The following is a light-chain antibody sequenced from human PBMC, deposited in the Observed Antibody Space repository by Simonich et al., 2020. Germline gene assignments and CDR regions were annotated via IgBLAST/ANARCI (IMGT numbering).Light chain of an antibody. CDR1: QSVSSSY. Sequence: EIVLTQSPGTLSLSPGERATLSCRASQSVSSSYLDWYQQKPGQAPRLLIYGASSRATGIPDSVSGRGSGTDFTLTISRLEPEEFAVYYCQQYGSSPRFGQGTKVEIK. CDR3: QQYGSSPR. J-gene: IGKJ1*01. CDR2: GAS. V-gene: IGKV3-20*01.